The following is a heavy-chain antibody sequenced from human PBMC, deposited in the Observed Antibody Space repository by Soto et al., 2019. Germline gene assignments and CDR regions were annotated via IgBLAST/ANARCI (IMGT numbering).Heavy chain of an antibody. CDR2: ISANNYHT. CDR3: ARGTYFAY. Sequence: QVQLVQSGAEVKKPGASVKVSCKASGYTLNTYGITWVRQAPGQGLEWMGWISANNYHTNYPQKLQGRVTMTIDTSTSTAYMELRSLTSDDTAVYYCARGTYFAYWGQGTLVTVSS. J-gene: IGHJ4*02. CDR1: GYTLNTYG. V-gene: IGHV1-18*01.